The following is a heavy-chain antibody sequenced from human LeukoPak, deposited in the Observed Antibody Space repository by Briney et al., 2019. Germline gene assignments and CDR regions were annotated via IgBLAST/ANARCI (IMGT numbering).Heavy chain of an antibody. CDR1: GFTFDDYT. D-gene: IGHD3-10*01. CDR3: AKDGSGSYYYYYYGMDV. CDR2: ISWDGGST. J-gene: IGHJ6*02. V-gene: IGHV3-43*01. Sequence: PGGSLRLSCAASGFTFDDYTMHWVRQAPGKGLEWVSLISWDGGSTYYADSVKGRFTISRDNSKNSLYLQMNSLRTEDTALYYCAKDGSGSYYYYYYGMDVWGQGTTVTVSS.